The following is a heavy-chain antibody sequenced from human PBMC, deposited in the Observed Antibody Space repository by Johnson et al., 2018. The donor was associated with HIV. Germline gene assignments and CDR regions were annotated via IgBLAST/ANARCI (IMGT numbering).Heavy chain of an antibody. J-gene: IGHJ3*02. CDR1: GFTFSSYG. V-gene: IGHV3-33*08. Sequence: QVQLVESGGGVVQPGRSLRLSCAASGFTFSSYGMHWVRQAPGKGLEWVAVIWYDGSNKYYADSVKGRFTISRDNAKNSLYLQMNSLRAEDTAVYYCARERYYYDSSGYYYERNAFDIWGQGTMVTVSS. CDR3: ARERYYYDSSGYYYERNAFDI. D-gene: IGHD3-22*01. CDR2: IWYDGSNK.